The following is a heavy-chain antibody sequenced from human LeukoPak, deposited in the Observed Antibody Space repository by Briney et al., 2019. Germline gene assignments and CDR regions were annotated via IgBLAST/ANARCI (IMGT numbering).Heavy chain of an antibody. CDR1: GFTFSSYA. D-gene: IGHD1-26*01. Sequence: GGSLRLSCAASGFTFSSYAMHWVRQAPGKGLEWVAVISYDGSNKYYADSVKGRFTISRDHSKNTLYLQMNSLRAEDTAVYYCASSLGSWEPGDYWGQGTLVTVSS. V-gene: IGHV3-30-3*01. CDR3: ASSLGSWEPGDY. J-gene: IGHJ4*02. CDR2: ISYDGSNK.